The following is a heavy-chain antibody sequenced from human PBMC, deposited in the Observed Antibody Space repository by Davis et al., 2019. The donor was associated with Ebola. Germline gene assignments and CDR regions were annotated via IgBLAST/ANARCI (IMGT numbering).Heavy chain of an antibody. CDR1: GFTFSSYW. CDR2: IKQDGSEK. V-gene: IGHV3-7*01. J-gene: IGHJ4*02. CDR3: ARETSITMIVVVIPHSYFDY. D-gene: IGHD3-22*01. Sequence: GESLKISCAASGFTFSSYWMSWVRQAPGKGLEWVANIKQDGSEKYYVDSVKGRFTISRDNAKNSLYLQMNSLRAEDTAVYYCARETSITMIVVVIPHSYFDYWGQGTLVTVSS.